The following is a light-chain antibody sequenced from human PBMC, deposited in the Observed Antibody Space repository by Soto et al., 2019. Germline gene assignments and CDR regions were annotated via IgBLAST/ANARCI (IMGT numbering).Light chain of an antibody. V-gene: IGKV3-11*01. Sequence: EIVLTQSPATLSLSPGERATLSCRASQSVSGFLGWYQQRPGQAPRLLIYDASNRATGIPARFSGSGSGTDFTLTISSLEPEDFAGYYCQQRSNWPPSFGPGTKVDIK. CDR3: QQRSNWPPS. CDR2: DAS. CDR1: QSVSGF. J-gene: IGKJ3*01.